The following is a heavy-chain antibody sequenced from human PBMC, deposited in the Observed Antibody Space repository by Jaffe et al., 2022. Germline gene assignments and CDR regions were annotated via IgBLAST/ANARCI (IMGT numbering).Heavy chain of an antibody. V-gene: IGHV4-61*02. CDR3: ARVPELRGWFDP. D-gene: IGHD3-16*01. Sequence: QVQLQESGPGLVKPSQTLSLTCTVSGGSISSGSYYWSWIRRPAGKRLEWIGRIYTSGSTDYNPSLKSRVTISVDTSKNQFSLKLSSVTAADTAVYYCARVPELRGWFDPWGQGTLVTVSS. CDR1: GGSISSGSYY. CDR2: IYTSGST. J-gene: IGHJ5*02.